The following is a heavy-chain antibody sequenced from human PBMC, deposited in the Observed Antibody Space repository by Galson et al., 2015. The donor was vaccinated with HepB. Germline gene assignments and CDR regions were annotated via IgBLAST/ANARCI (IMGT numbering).Heavy chain of an antibody. J-gene: IGHJ5*02. D-gene: IGHD6-19*01. CDR2: ISAYNGNT. V-gene: IGHV1-18*04. CDR1: GSTFTSYG. CDR3: ARVSIAVGSFDP. Sequence: SVKVSCKASGSTFTSYGISWVRQAPGQGLEWMGWISAYNGNTNYAQKLQGRVTMTTDTSTSTAYMELRSLRSDDTAVYYCARVSIAVGSFDPWGQGTLVTVSS.